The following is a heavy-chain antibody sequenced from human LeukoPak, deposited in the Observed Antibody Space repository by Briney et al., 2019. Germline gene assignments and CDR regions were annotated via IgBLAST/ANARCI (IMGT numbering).Heavy chain of an antibody. V-gene: IGHV3-13*01. CDR1: GFTFTNYG. CDR3: ARVGRLRLGELSYLGY. CDR2: IGTAGDT. Sequence: GGSLRLSCAASGFTFTNYGMHWVRQAIGKGLEWVSGIGTAGDTYYPGSVKGRFTISRDNAKNSLYLQMNSLRAEDTAVYYCARVGRLRLGELSYLGYWGQGTLVTVSS. J-gene: IGHJ4*02. D-gene: IGHD3-16*02.